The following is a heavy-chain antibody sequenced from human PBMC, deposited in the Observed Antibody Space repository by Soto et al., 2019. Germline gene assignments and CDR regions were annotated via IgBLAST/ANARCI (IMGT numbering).Heavy chain of an antibody. J-gene: IGHJ6*02. CDR1: GFTFSIYA. D-gene: IGHD6-13*01. CDR2: ISSSGSTI. CDR3: ARDQEAGSFFPYYYGMDV. V-gene: IGHV3-48*03. Sequence: PGGSLRLSCAASGFTFSIYAMSWVRHAPGKGLEWVSYISSSGSTIYYADSVKGRFTISRDNAKNSLYLQMDSLRAEDTAVYYCARDQEAGSFFPYYYGMDVWGQGTTVTVSS.